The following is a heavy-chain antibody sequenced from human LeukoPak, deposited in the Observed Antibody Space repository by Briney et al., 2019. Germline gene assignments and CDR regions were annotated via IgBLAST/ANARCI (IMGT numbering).Heavy chain of an antibody. CDR3: ARDLKWEPRANAFDI. V-gene: IGHV1-2*06. Sequence: ASVKVSCKASGYIFTDYYMHWVRQAPGQELGWMGRINPNSGATNYAQRFQGRVTMTRDTSISTAYMELSRLRSDDTAVYYCARDLKWEPRANAFDIWGQGTMVTVSS. CDR2: INPNSGAT. D-gene: IGHD1-26*01. J-gene: IGHJ3*02. CDR1: GYIFTDYY.